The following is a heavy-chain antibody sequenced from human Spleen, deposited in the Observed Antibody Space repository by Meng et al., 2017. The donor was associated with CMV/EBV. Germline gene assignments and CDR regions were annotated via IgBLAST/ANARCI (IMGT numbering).Heavy chain of an antibody. D-gene: IGHD3-3*01. V-gene: IGHV6-1*01. CDR3: ARDLSDFWSGYLGRWFDP. CDR2: TYYRSKWYN. Sequence: VQLQQSGPGLVKPPQTLSPTCAISGDSVSSNSAAWNWIRQSPSRGLEWLGRTYYRSKWYNDYAVSVKSRITINPDTSKNQFSLQLNSVTPEDTAVYYCARDLSDFWSGYLGRWFDPWGQGTLVTVSS. CDR1: GDSVSSNSAA. J-gene: IGHJ5*02.